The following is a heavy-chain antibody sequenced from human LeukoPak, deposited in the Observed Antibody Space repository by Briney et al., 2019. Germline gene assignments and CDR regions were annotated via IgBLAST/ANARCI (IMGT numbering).Heavy chain of an antibody. V-gene: IGHV3-74*01. D-gene: IGHD5-24*01. Sequence: PGGSLRLPCAASGFTFSSYWMHWVRQTPGKGLVWVSRINSDGSSTSYADSVKGRFTISRDNAKNTEYLQMNSLRAEDTAVYYCASKRWLQSSFDYWGQGTLVTVSS. CDR3: ASKRWLQSSFDY. CDR2: INSDGSST. J-gene: IGHJ4*02. CDR1: GFTFSSYW.